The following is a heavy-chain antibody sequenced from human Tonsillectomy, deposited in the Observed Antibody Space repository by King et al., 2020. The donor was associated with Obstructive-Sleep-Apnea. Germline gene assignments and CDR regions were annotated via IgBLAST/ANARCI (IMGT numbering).Heavy chain of an antibody. CDR1: GFTFSSYW. J-gene: IGHJ4*02. CDR2: IKQAGREK. CDR3: AREGPIQGFDY. Sequence: QLVQSGGGLVQPGGSLRLSCAASGFTFSSYWLSWVRQVPGKGLDWVGNIKQAGREKYYVDSVKGRFTISRDNAKNALYLQMNSLRAEDTAVYYCAREGPIQGFDYWGQGTLVTVSS. V-gene: IGHV3-7*03.